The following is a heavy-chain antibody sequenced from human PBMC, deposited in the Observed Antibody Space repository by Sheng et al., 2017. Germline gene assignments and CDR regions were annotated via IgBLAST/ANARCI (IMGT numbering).Heavy chain of an antibody. Sequence: QVQLVESGGGVVQPGRSLRLSCAASGFTFSSYAMHWVRQAPGKGLEWVAVISYDGSNKYYADSVKGRFTISRDNSKNTLYLQMNSLRAEDTAVYYCARTMIVVVITRYGAFDIWGQGTMVTVSS. CDR3: ARTMIVVVITRYGAFDI. CDR1: GFTFSSYA. CDR2: ISYDGSNK. V-gene: IGHV3-30*04. D-gene: IGHD3-22*01. J-gene: IGHJ3*02.